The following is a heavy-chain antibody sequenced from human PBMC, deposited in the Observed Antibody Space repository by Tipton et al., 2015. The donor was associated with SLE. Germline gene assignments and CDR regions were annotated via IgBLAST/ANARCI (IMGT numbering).Heavy chain of an antibody. J-gene: IGHJ2*01. V-gene: IGHV3-30*04. CDR1: GFTFSSYA. CDR2: VSYDGSHK. D-gene: IGHD6-19*01. Sequence: SLRLSCAASGFTFSSYAMHWVRQAPGKGLEWVSVVSYDGSHKYYADSVKGRFTISRDNSKNTLYLQMNSLRAEDTAVYYCAREGGSGWSYVYWYFDLWGRGTLVTVSS. CDR3: AREGGSGWSYVYWYFDL.